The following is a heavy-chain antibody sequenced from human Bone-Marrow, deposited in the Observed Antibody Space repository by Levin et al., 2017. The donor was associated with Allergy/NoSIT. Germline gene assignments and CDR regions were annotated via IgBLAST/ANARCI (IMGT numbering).Heavy chain of an antibody. CDR1: GFTFSSYW. CDR3: ARDHCSGGSCYSEYFDY. D-gene: IGHD2-15*01. CDR2: INSDGSST. V-gene: IGHV3-74*01. J-gene: IGHJ4*02. Sequence: GESLKISCAASGFTFSSYWMHWVRQAPGKGLVWVSRINSDGSSTSYADSVKGRFTISRDNAKNTLYLQMNSLRAEDTAVYYCARDHCSGGSCYSEYFDYWGQGTLVTVSS.